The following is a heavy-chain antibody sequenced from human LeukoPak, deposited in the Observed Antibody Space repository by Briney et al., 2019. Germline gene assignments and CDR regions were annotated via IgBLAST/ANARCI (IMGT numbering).Heavy chain of an antibody. Sequence: GGSLRLSCAASGFTFSDYYMSWIRQAPGKGLECISYISSSGSAIYYADSLEGRFTISRDNAKNSLYLQMNSLRAEDTAVYYCARRPYSSSWYYFDYWGQGTLVTVSS. V-gene: IGHV3-11*04. CDR3: ARRPYSSSWYYFDY. D-gene: IGHD6-13*01. CDR1: GFTFSDYY. CDR2: ISSSGSAI. J-gene: IGHJ4*02.